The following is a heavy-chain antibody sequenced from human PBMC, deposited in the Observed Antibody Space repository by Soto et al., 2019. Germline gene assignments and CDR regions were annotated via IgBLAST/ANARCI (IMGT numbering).Heavy chain of an antibody. CDR2: IYYSGST. V-gene: IGHV4-59*12. D-gene: IGHD3-10*01. CDR1: AGSLSSYY. J-gene: IGHJ5*02. Sequence: PSETLSLTCTVSAGSLSSYYWSWIRQPPGKGLEWIGYIYYSGSTNYHPTLKSRVPISGDTTKTKYSRTLTSVPAADTAVNYCARAQFYSGSGRYNNLMFDPWGQGIQVTVSS. CDR3: ARAQFYSGSGRYNNLMFDP.